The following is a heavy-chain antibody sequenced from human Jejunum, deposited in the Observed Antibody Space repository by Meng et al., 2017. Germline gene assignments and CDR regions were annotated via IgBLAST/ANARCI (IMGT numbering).Heavy chain of an antibody. D-gene: IGHD5-18*01. CDR2: MNSDSSII. J-gene: IGHJ4*02. CDR1: GFTFSSSE. V-gene: IGHV3-48*03. CDR3: ARDPRGGQVWLRD. Sequence: GGSLRLSCAASGFTFSSSEMNWVRQAPGKGLEWVSYMNSDSSIIYYAVSVKGRFTISRDNAKNSLYLQMNRLRDEDTAIYYCARDPRGGQVWLRDWGQGTLVTVSS.